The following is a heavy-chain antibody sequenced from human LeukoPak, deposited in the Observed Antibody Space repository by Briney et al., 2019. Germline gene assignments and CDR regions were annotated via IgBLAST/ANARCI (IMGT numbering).Heavy chain of an antibody. D-gene: IGHD3-10*01. V-gene: IGHV3-23*01. Sequence: GGSLRLSCAASGFTFTSYGMSWVRQAPGKGLEWVSGISGSGGSTYYADSVKGRFTISRDNSKNTLYLQMNSLRAEDTAVYYCAKDRITMVRGHGVDYWGQGTLVTVSS. CDR1: GFTFTSYG. CDR2: ISGSGGST. CDR3: AKDRITMVRGHGVDY. J-gene: IGHJ4*02.